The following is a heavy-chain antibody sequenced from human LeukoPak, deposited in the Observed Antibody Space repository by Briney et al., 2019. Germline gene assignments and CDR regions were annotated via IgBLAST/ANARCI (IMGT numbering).Heavy chain of an antibody. CDR3: TTVRGSSYQDFQR. CDR2: IKIKTDGGTT. D-gene: IGHD6-13*01. Sequence: GGSLRLSCASSGFTFTNAWMSWVRQAPGKGLEWVGRIKIKTDGGTTDYAAPVKGRFTISRDDSKTTLYLQMNSLKSEDTAVYYCTTVRGSSYQDFQRWGQGTLVSVSS. J-gene: IGHJ1*01. V-gene: IGHV3-15*01. CDR1: GFTFTNAW.